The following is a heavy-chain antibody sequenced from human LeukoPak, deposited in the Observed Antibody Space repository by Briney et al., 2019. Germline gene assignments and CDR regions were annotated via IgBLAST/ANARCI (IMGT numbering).Heavy chain of an antibody. J-gene: IGHJ5*02. V-gene: IGHV6-1*01. CDR3: AREMRETGNNGFDT. Sequence: SQTLSLTCAIAGHGVSSDRSTWNWSRQSPSRGLEWLGRTYYWSKWTTDYAGSVKGRITINPDTSKNQFSLHLSSMTPEDTAIYYCAREMRETGNNGFDTWGQGTLVTVSS. CDR2: TYYWSKWTT. CDR1: GHGVSSDRST. D-gene: IGHD7-27*01.